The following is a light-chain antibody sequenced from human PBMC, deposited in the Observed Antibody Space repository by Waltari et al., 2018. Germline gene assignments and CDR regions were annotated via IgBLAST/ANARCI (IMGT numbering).Light chain of an antibody. Sequence: DIVMTQSPDSLPVSLGERATFNCKSSQSIFYRSNNKNYLAWYQHKPGQPPKLLISWASTRASGVPDRFSGSVSGTDFTLTINSVQAGYVAVYYCQQYYEGPATFGQGTKLEIK. V-gene: IGKV4-1*01. CDR2: WAS. CDR1: QSIFYRSNNKNY. CDR3: QQYYEGPAT. J-gene: IGKJ2*01.